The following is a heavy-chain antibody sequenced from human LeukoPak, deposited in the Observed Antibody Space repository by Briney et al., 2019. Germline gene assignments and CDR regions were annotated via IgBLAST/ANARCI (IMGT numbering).Heavy chain of an antibody. Sequence: SETLSLTCAVYGGSFSGYYWSWIRQPPGKGLEWIGEINHSGSTNYNPSLKSRVTISVDTSKNQFSLKLSSVTAADTAVYYCARAGDIVVVPAAIPNWFDPWGRGTLVTVSS. CDR2: INHSGST. CDR1: GGSFSGYY. V-gene: IGHV4-34*01. J-gene: IGHJ5*02. CDR3: ARAGDIVVVPAAIPNWFDP. D-gene: IGHD2-2*01.